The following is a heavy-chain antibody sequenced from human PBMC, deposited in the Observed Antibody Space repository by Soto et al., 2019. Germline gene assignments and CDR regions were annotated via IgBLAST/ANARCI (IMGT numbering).Heavy chain of an antibody. CDR3: ARDGSGNHYGMDV. D-gene: IGHD3-10*01. CDR1: WYTLTGCY. J-gene: IGHJ6*02. Sequence: ASVKVSCKASWYTLTGCYMHWVRQSPGQGLEWMGWINPNSGGTNYAQRCQGWVTRTRDTSISTAYMELSRLRSDDTAVYHCARDGSGNHYGMDVWGQGTTVTVSS. V-gene: IGHV1-2*04. CDR2: INPNSGGT.